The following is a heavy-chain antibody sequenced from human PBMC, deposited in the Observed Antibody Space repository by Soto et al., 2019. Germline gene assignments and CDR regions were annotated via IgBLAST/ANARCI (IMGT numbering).Heavy chain of an antibody. CDR2: IWYDGSNK. CDR1: GFTFSSYG. D-gene: IGHD3-10*01. V-gene: IGHV3-33*01. Sequence: QVQLVESGGGVVQPGRSLRLSCAASGFTFSSYGMHWVRQAPGKGLEWVAVIWYDGSNKYYADAVKGRFTISRDNSNNTLYLQMNSLRAEDTAVYYCASTLGESYFDIWGQGTMVTVSS. J-gene: IGHJ3*02. CDR3: ASTLGESYFDI.